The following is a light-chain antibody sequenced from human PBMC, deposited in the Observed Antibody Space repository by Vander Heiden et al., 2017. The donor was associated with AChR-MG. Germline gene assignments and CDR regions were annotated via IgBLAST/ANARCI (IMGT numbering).Light chain of an antibody. V-gene: IGKV1-5*03. CDR2: KAS. Sequence: DIQMTQSPSTLSASVGDRVTITCRASQSISSWLAWYQQKPGKAPKFLIYKASRLESGVPSRFSGSGSGTEFTLTISSLHPDDFATYYCQLSHSSPDTFGQGTKLEIK. CDR3: QLSHSSPDT. CDR1: QSISSW. J-gene: IGKJ2*01.